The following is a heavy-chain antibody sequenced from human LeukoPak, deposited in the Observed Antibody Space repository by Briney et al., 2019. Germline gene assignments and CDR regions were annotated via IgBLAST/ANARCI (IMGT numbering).Heavy chain of an antibody. Sequence: PGGSLRLSCAASGFTFSSYGMHWVRQAPGKGLEWVAFIRYDGSNKYYADSVKGRFTISRDNAKKSLYLQMDSLRAEDTAIYYCARDTLYSSGWDLDYWGQGTLVTVSS. D-gene: IGHD6-19*01. CDR3: ARDTLYSSGWDLDY. CDR2: IRYDGSNK. V-gene: IGHV3-30*02. CDR1: GFTFSSYG. J-gene: IGHJ4*02.